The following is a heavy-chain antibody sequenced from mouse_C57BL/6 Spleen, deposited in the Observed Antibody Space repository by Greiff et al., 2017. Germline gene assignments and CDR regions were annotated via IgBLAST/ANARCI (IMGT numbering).Heavy chain of an antibody. CDR1: GYTFTSYW. J-gene: IGHJ2*01. CDR3: ARGAGTDY. Sequence: QVQLQQPGAELVRPGTSVTLSCKASGYTFTSYWMHWVKQRPGQGLEWIGVVDPSDSYTNYNQKFKGKATLTVDTSSSTAYMQLSSLTSEDSAVYYCARGAGTDYWGQGTTLTVSS. CDR2: VDPSDSYT. D-gene: IGHD4-1*01. V-gene: IGHV1-59*01.